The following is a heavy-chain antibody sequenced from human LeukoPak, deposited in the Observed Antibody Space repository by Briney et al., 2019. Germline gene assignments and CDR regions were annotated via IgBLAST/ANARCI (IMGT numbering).Heavy chain of an antibody. D-gene: IGHD4-17*01. CDR2: IYTSGST. CDR1: GGSISSYY. CDR3: ARHTVTTWDVYYYGMDV. Sequence: PSETLSLTCTVSGGSISSYYWSWIRQPAGKGLEWIGRIYTSGSTNYNPSLKSRVTMSVDTSKNQFSLKLSSVTAADTAVYYCARHTVTTWDVYYYGMDVWGQGTTVTVSS. J-gene: IGHJ6*02. V-gene: IGHV4-4*07.